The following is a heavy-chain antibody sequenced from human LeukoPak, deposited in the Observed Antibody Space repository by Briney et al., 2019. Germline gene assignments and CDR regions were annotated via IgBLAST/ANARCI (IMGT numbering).Heavy chain of an antibody. CDR3: ASGTGYYDAFDI. CDR1: GFTFSSYG. D-gene: IGHD3/OR15-3a*01. V-gene: IGHV3-30*02. Sequence: GGSLRLSCAASGFTFSSYGMHWVRQAPGKGLEWVAFIRYDGSNKYYADSVKGRFTISRDNSKNTLYLQMNSLRAEDTAVYYCASGTGYYDAFDIWGQGTMVTVSS. J-gene: IGHJ3*02. CDR2: IRYDGSNK.